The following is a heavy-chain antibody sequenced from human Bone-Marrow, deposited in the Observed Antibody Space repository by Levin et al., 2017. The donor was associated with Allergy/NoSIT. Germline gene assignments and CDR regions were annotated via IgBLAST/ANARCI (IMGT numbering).Heavy chain of an antibody. V-gene: IGHV3-64*01. D-gene: IGHD6-19*01. J-gene: IGHJ3*02. CDR2: ISNIDGST. CDR3: AREGYTSGRAGAFDM. Sequence: GGSLRLSCAASGINFKNSIIHWVRQAPGKGLEYVSAISNIDGSTYYANSVEDRFSISGDNSKNTVYLQMGSLRPEDTAVYFCAREGYTSGRAGAFDMWGLGTMVLVSS. CDR1: GINFKNSI.